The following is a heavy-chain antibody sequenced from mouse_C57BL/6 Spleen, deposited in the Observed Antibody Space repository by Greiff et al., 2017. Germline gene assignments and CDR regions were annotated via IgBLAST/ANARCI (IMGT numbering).Heavy chain of an antibody. D-gene: IGHD1-1*02. Sequence: QVQLQQSGAELVKPGASVKISCKASGYAFSSYWMNWVQQRPGKGLEWIGQIYPGDGDTNYNGKFKGKATLTADKSSSTAYMQLSSLTSEDSAVYFCARGGTMAPDGAYWGQGTLVTVSA. J-gene: IGHJ3*01. CDR1: GYAFSSYW. CDR2: IYPGDGDT. CDR3: ARGGTMAPDGAY. V-gene: IGHV1-80*01.